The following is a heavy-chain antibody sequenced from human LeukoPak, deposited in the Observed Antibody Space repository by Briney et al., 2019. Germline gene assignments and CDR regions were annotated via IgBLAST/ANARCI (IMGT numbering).Heavy chain of an antibody. V-gene: IGHV4-59*12. CDR2: ISYSGRT. J-gene: IGHJ4*02. CDR3: ARANCSSTSCYDPIDY. D-gene: IGHD2-2*01. CDR1: GGSISSYY. Sequence: SETLSLTCTVSGGSISSYYWSWIRQPPGKGLEWIGYISYSGRTDYNPSLKSRVTISVDTSKNQFSLELSSVTAADTAVYYCARANCSSTSCYDPIDYWGQGTLVTVSS.